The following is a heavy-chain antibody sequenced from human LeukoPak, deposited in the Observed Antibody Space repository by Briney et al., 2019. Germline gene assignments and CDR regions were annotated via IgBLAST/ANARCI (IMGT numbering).Heavy chain of an antibody. CDR1: GFIFSSYG. Sequence: GGSLRLSCAASGFIFSSYGMHWVRQAPGKGLEWVAFIRYDGSNKYYADSVKGRFTISRDDSKNTLYLQMNSLRAEDTAVYYCAKNWGNYFDYWGQGTLVTVSS. CDR3: AKNWGNYFDY. CDR2: IRYDGSNK. V-gene: IGHV3-30*02. D-gene: IGHD7-27*01. J-gene: IGHJ4*02.